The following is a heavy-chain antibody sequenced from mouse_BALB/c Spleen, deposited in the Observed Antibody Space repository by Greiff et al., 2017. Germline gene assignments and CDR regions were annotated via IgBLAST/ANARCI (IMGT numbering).Heavy chain of an antibody. J-gene: IGHJ1*01. Sequence: QVQLQQPGAELVKPGASVKLSCKASGYTFTSYWMHWVKQRPGQGLEWIGEIDPSDSYTNYNQKFKGKATLTVDKSSSTAYMELRSLTSEDSAVYYCAREEDGSSSYFDVWGAGTTVTVSS. D-gene: IGHD1-1*01. V-gene: IGHV1-69*02. CDR3: AREEDGSSSYFDV. CDR2: IDPSDSYT. CDR1: GYTFTSYW.